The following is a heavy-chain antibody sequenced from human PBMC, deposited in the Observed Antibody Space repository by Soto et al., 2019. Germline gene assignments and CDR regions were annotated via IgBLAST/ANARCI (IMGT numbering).Heavy chain of an antibody. D-gene: IGHD3-3*01. CDR1: GFPFSHYA. V-gene: IGHV3-23*01. CDR3: AKDASSGITSFDS. CDR2: ISGNGADT. J-gene: IGHJ2*01. Sequence: VQLLESGGGLVQPGGSVRLSCAASGFPFSHYAMSWVRQAPGKGLEWVSAISGNGADTTYADSVRGRFTISRDNSKNTLYLQMNSLRAEDTAVYYCAKDASSGITSFDSWGRGTVVTVSS.